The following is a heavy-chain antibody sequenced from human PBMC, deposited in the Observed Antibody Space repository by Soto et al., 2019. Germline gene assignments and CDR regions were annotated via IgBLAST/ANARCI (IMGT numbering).Heavy chain of an antibody. CDR3: TTESVDIVATTPCATEHLDY. CDR2: IKSKTDGGTT. V-gene: IGHV3-15*01. D-gene: IGHD5-12*01. CDR1: GFTFSNAW. J-gene: IGHJ4*02. Sequence: GGSLRLSCAASGFTFSNAWMSWVRQAPGKGLEWVGRIKSKTDGGTTDYAAPVKGRFTISRDDSKNTLYLQMNSLKTEDTAVYYCTTESVDIVATTPCATEHLDYWGQGT.